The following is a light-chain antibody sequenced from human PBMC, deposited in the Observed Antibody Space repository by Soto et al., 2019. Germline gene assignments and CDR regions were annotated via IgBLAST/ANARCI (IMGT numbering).Light chain of an antibody. J-gene: IGKJ4*01. V-gene: IGKV1-39*01. Sequence: DIQMTQSPSSLSASVGDRVASTCRAGQSILNYLSWYQLKPGKAPRLLMYGAASLQSGVPSRFSGSGSGTDFTLTISGLLPEAFATYYCQQNYRTPPTFGGGTQVDI. CDR3: QQNYRTPPT. CDR2: GAA. CDR1: QSILNY.